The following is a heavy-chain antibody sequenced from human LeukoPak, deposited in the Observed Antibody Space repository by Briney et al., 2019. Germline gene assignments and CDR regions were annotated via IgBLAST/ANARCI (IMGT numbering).Heavy chain of an antibody. Sequence: GGSLRLSCAASGFTFSSYAMSWVRQAPGKGLEGVSAISGSGGSTYYADSVKGRFTISRDNSKNTLYLQMNSLRAEDTAVYYCAKVARIKYYYDSSGSRPDYWGQGTLVSVSS. CDR2: ISGSGGST. CDR3: AKVARIKYYYDSSGSRPDY. D-gene: IGHD3-22*01. V-gene: IGHV3-23*01. CDR1: GFTFSSYA. J-gene: IGHJ4*02.